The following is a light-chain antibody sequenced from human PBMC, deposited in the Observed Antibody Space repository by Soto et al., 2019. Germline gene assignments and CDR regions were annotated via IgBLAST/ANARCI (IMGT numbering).Light chain of an antibody. J-gene: IGKJ1*01. Sequence: EIQMTPSPSSLSASLGERGTITCRASQSISSYLNWYQQKPGKAPKLLIYAASSLQSGVPSRFSGSGSGTDFTLTISSLQPEDFATYYCQQSYSTLTWTFGQGTKVDIK. CDR2: AAS. CDR1: QSISSY. V-gene: IGKV1-39*01. CDR3: QQSYSTLTWT.